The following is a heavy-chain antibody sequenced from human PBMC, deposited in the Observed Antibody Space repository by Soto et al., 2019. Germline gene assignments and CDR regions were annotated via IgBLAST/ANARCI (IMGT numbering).Heavy chain of an antibody. Sequence: SETLSLTCTVSGGSITSSSYYWGWIRQPPVKGLEWIGSIYYSGSTYYNPSLKSRVTISVDTSKNQFSLKLSSVTAADTAVYYCARLEGVGRSGLAAAGTWWFDPWGQGTLVTVSS. V-gene: IGHV4-39*07. J-gene: IGHJ5*02. D-gene: IGHD6-13*01. CDR3: ARLEGVGRSGLAAAGTWWFDP. CDR2: IYYSGST. CDR1: GGSITSSSYY.